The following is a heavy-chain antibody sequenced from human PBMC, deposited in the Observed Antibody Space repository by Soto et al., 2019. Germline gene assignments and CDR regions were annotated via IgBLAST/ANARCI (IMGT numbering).Heavy chain of an antibody. CDR2: VYYTGST. CDR3: ARESPPDYGSASMDY. CDR1: GGSIRSGGYY. V-gene: IGHV4-61*08. Sequence: LVTLWLPWTVSGGSIRSGGYYWSLIRQHPGKGLEWIGYVYYTGSTNYNPSLKSRVTISLDTSKNKFSLKLSSVTAADTAVYYCARESPPDYGSASMDYWGQGTPVTVSS. D-gene: IGHD3-10*01. J-gene: IGHJ4*02.